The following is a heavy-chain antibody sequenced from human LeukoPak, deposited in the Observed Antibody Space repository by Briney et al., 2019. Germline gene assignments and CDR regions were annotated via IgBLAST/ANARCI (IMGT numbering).Heavy chain of an antibody. CDR1: GGSVSSATYY. V-gene: IGHV4-61*01. J-gene: IGHJ5*02. CDR2: IYYSGST. CDR3: ARARYCSGGNCYYNNWFDP. Sequence: SETLSLTCTVSGGSVSSATYYWIWIRQPPGKGLEWIGYIYYSGSTKYNPSLKSRVTVSVDTSKNQFSLNLSSVTAADTAVYYCARARYCSGGNCYYNNWFDPWGQGTLVTVSS. D-gene: IGHD2-15*01.